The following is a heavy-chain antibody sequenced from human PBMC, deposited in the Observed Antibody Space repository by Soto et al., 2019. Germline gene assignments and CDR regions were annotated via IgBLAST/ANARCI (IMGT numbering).Heavy chain of an antibody. J-gene: IGHJ6*03. D-gene: IGHD2-15*01. CDR1: GGSFIGYY. V-gene: IGHV4-34*01. Sequence: SETLSLTCAVYGGSFIGYYWSWIRQPPGKGLEWIGEINHSGSTNYNPSLKSRVTISVDTSKNQFSLKLSSVTAADTAVYYCASGRYCSGGSCYFSYYYMDVWGKGTTVTVSS. CDR2: INHSGST. CDR3: ASGRYCSGGSCYFSYYYMDV.